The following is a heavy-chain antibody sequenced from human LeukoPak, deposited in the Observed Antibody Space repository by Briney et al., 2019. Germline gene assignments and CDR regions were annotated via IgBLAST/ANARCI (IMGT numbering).Heavy chain of an antibody. D-gene: IGHD3-10*01. CDR2: ISAYNGST. CDR3: ARDGSAFGEFTYGMDV. V-gene: IGHV1-18*01. CDR1: GYTFTSYG. J-gene: IGHJ6*02. Sequence: EASVNVSCKASGYTFTSYGISWVRQAPGQGLEWMGWISAYNGSTNYAQKLQGRVTMTTDTSTSTAYMELRSLRSDDTAVYYCARDGSAFGEFTYGMDVWGQGTTVTVSS.